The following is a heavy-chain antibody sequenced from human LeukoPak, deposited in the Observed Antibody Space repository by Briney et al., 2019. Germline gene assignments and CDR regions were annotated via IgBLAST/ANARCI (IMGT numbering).Heavy chain of an antibody. CDR2: SYDSGAT. D-gene: IGHD6-6*01. J-gene: IGHJ4*02. CDR3: VLYSSLSDY. V-gene: IGHV4-59*07. CDR1: GGSTSSHHY. Sequence: SDTLSLTCTVSGGSTSSHHYWSWTRQSPGNGLEWIGFSYDSGATNYNPSLKSRVTISLDPSKSQFSLELSSVTAADTAMYYCVLYSSLSDYWGQGTLVTVSS.